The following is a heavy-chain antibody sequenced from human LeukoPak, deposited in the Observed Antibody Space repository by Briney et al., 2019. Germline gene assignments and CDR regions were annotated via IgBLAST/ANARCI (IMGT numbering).Heavy chain of an antibody. Sequence: SETLSLTCTVSGGSISSSSYYWGWIRQPPGKGLEWIGEINHSGSTNYNPSLKSRVTISVDTSKNQFSLKLSSVTAADTAVYYCARGHGFCSSTSCYGGHWFDPWGQGTLVTVSS. V-gene: IGHV4-39*07. CDR2: INHSGST. J-gene: IGHJ5*02. CDR3: ARGHGFCSSTSCYGGHWFDP. D-gene: IGHD2-2*01. CDR1: GGSISSSSYY.